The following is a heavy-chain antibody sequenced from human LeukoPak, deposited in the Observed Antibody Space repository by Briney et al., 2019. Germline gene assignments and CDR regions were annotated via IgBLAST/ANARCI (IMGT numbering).Heavy chain of an antibody. J-gene: IGHJ4*02. CDR1: GGSISSSSYY. V-gene: IGHV4-39*02. Sequence: SETLSLTCTVSGGSISSSSYYWGWIRQPPGKGLGWIGSIYYSGSTYYNPSLKSRVTISVDTSKNQFSLKLSSVTAADTAVYYCAREMATPYFDYWGQGTLVTVSS. CDR2: IYYSGST. D-gene: IGHD5-24*01. CDR3: AREMATPYFDY.